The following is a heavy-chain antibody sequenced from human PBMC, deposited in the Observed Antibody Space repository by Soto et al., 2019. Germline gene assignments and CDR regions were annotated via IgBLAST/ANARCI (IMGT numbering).Heavy chain of an antibody. CDR2: ISYDGSNK. Sequence: QVQLVESGGGVVQPGRSLRLSCAASGFTFSSYAMHWVRQAPGKGLEWVAVISYDGSNKYYADSVKGRFTISRDNSKNTRYLQMNSLRAEDTAVYYCARARGYGEHDAFDIWGQGTMVTVSS. J-gene: IGHJ3*02. V-gene: IGHV3-30-3*01. CDR3: ARARGYGEHDAFDI. D-gene: IGHD4-17*01. CDR1: GFTFSSYA.